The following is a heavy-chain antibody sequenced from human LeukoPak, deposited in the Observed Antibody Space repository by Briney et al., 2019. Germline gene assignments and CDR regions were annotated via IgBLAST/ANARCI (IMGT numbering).Heavy chain of an antibody. V-gene: IGHV4-59*08. Sequence: SETLSLTCTVSGGSISSYYWSWIRQPPGKGLEWIGYIYYSGSTNYNPSLKSRVTISVDTSKNQFSLKMNSMTAADTAVYYCARHPTKWELRLSLDYWGQGILVTVSS. CDR3: ARHPTKWELRLSLDY. CDR2: IYYSGST. CDR1: GGSISSYY. D-gene: IGHD1-26*01. J-gene: IGHJ4*02.